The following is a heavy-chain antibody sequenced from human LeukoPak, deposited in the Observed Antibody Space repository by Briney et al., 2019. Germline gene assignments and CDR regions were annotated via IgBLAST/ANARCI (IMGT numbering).Heavy chain of an antibody. V-gene: IGHV1-69*13. Sequence: GASVKVSCKASGGTFSSYAISWVRQAPGKGLEWMGGIIPIFGTANYAQKFQGRVTITADESTSTAYMELSSLRSEDTAVYYCARGVHTAMAWVYWGQGTLVTVSS. CDR1: GGTFSSYA. J-gene: IGHJ4*02. CDR3: ARGVHTAMAWVY. CDR2: IIPIFGTA. D-gene: IGHD5-18*01.